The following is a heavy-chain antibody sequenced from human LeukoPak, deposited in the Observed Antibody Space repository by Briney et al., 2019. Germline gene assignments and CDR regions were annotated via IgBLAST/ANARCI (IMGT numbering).Heavy chain of an antibody. CDR2: LYTSGNT. Sequence: PSETLSLTCTVSGGSISSGSYYWNWIRQPAGKGLEWIGRLYTSGNTNYNPSLKSRVTISVDTSKNQFSLNLSSVTAADTAVYYCARDLSGIAVANWFDPWGQGTLVTVSS. D-gene: IGHD6-19*01. CDR3: ARDLSGIAVANWFDP. V-gene: IGHV4-61*02. J-gene: IGHJ5*02. CDR1: GGSISSGSYY.